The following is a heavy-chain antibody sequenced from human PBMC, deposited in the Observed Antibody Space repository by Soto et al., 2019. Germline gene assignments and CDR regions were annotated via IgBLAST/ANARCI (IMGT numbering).Heavy chain of an antibody. CDR2: ISYDGSNK. D-gene: IGHD4-17*01. V-gene: IGHV3-30*18. CDR1: GFTFSGYG. CDR3: AKDRAVHILYGDYAY. J-gene: IGHJ4*02. Sequence: PGGSLRLSCAASGFTFSGYGMHWVRQAPGKGLEWVAVISYDGSNKYYADSVKGRFTISRDNSKNTLYLQMNSLRAEDTAVYYCAKDRAVHILYGDYAYWGQGTLVTVSS.